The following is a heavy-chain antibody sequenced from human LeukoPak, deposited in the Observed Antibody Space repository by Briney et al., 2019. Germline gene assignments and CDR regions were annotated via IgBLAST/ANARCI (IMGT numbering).Heavy chain of an antibody. V-gene: IGHV4-59*01. CDR1: GGSISTYY. CDR3: ARDNEMAMDY. Sequence: SETLSLTCTVSGGSISTYYWSWIRQPPGKGLEWIGYVRYSGSTNCNPSLKSRVTISVDTSKNQFSLKLSSVTAADTAVYYCARDNEMAMDYWGQGTLVTVSS. CDR2: VRYSGST. J-gene: IGHJ4*02. D-gene: IGHD5-24*01.